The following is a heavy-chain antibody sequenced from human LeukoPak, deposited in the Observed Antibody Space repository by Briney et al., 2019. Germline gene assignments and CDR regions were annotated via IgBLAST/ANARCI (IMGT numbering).Heavy chain of an antibody. J-gene: IGHJ4*02. CDR1: GFTVRSNF. CDR3: ARGYSSAWPYFDC. Sequence: GGSLRLSCAASGFTVRSNFLSWVSQAPGKGLEWVSVIYSGGSTYYADSVKGRFTISRDNSKNTLYLQMNSLRAEDTAVYFCARGYSSAWPYFDCWGQGTLVTVSS. D-gene: IGHD6-19*01. V-gene: IGHV3-53*01. CDR2: IYSGGST.